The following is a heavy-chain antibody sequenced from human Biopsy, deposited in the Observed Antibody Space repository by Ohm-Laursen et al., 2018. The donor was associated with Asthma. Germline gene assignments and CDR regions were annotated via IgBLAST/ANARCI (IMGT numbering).Heavy chain of an antibody. CDR1: GFTFSSYG. V-gene: IGHV3-33*01. D-gene: IGHD3-22*01. Sequence: SLRLSCAASGFTFSSYGMHWVRQAPGKGLEWVAVIWYDGGNKYYADSVKGRFTISRDNSKNTLYLQMNSLRAEDTAVYYCARDFYDSSGYLHFDYWGQGTLVTVSS. CDR3: ARDFYDSSGYLHFDY. CDR2: IWYDGGNK. J-gene: IGHJ4*02.